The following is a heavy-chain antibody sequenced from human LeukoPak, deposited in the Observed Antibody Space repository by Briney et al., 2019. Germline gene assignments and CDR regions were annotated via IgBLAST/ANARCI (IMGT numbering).Heavy chain of an antibody. Sequence: SETLSLTCTVSGASISSSAWYWGWIRQPPGKGLEWIGIIYYSGSTYYNPSLKSRVTISVDTSKNQFSLKLSSVTAADTAVYYCARHFLLRYSSRAGDAFDIWGQGTMVTVSS. D-gene: IGHD6-13*01. V-gene: IGHV4-39*01. CDR3: ARHFLLRYSSRAGDAFDI. CDR2: IYYSGST. J-gene: IGHJ3*02. CDR1: GASISSSAWY.